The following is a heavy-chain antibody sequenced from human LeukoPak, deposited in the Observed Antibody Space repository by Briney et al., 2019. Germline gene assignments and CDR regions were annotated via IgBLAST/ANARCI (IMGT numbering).Heavy chain of an antibody. CDR1: GFTFSSYA. J-gene: IGHJ3*02. CDR2: ISGSGGST. Sequence: GGSLRLSCAASGFTFSSYAMSWVRQAPGKGLEWVSAISGSGGSTYYADSVKGRFTISRDNSKNTLYLQMNSLRAEDTAVYYCAILTYYYGSGDAFDIWGQGTMVTVSS. V-gene: IGHV3-23*01. CDR3: AILTYYYGSGDAFDI. D-gene: IGHD3-10*01.